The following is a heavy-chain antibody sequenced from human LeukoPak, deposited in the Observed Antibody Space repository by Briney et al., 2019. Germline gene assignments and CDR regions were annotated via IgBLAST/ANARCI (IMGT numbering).Heavy chain of an antibody. J-gene: IGHJ4*02. CDR3: ARGLWELRYFDY. D-gene: IGHD1-26*01. CDR2: MNPNSGNT. Sequence: ASVKVSCKASGGTFSSYAISWVRQATGQGLEWMGWMNPNSGNTGYAQKFQGRVTITRNTSISTAYMELSSLRSEDTAVYYCARGLWELRYFDYWGQGTLVTVSS. CDR1: GGTFSSYA. V-gene: IGHV1-8*03.